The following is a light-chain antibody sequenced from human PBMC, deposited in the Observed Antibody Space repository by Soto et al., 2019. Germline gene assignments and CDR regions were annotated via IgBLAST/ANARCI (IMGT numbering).Light chain of an antibody. Sequence: DIQMTQSPSSLFASVGDRVTITCRASQGIRNDLAWYQQKPGKAPKRLIYDATSLQSGVPSRFSGSGSGTEFTLTTSSQQPEDFAAYYCLQHNNYPPITSGQGTRLEIK. J-gene: IGKJ5*01. CDR2: DAT. CDR3: LQHNNYPPIT. V-gene: IGKV1-17*01. CDR1: QGIRND.